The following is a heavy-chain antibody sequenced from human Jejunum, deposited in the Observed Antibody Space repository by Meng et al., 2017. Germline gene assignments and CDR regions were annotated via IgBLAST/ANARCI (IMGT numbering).Heavy chain of an antibody. J-gene: IGHJ3*02. CDR1: GGSITTSSDY. D-gene: IGHD3-10*01. CDR2: INYSGST. Sequence: SETLSLTCTVSGGSITTSSDYWEWIRQPPGKGLECIGRINYSGSTYYNPSLKSRVTISVDTSKNQLSLKLTSVTAADTALYFCARVRGIIMKGDRIDALDIWGQGTLVTVSS. CDR3: ARVRGIIMKGDRIDALDI. V-gene: IGHV4-39*07.